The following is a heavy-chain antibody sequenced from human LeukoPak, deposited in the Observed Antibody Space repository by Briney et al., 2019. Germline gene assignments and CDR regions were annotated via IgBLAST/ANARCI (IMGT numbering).Heavy chain of an antibody. CDR1: GFTFSSYG. V-gene: IGHV3-15*07. D-gene: IGHD1-7*01. J-gene: IGHJ6*02. CDR3: TTGSTTTAYYYYGMDV. CDR2: IKSKTDGGTT. Sequence: GRSLRLSCAASGFTFSSYGMHWVRQAPGKGLEWVGRIKSKTDGGTTDYAAPVKGRFTISRDDSKNTLYLQMNSLKTEDTAVYYCTTGSTTTAYYYYGMDVWGQGTTVTVSS.